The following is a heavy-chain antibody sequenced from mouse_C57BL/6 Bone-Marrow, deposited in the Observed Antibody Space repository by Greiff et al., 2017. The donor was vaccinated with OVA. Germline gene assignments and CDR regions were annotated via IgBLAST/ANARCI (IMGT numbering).Heavy chain of an antibody. CDR1: GFTFSSYG. CDR2: ISSGGSYT. Sequence: EVQRVESGGDLVKPGGSLKLSCAASGFTFSSYGMTWVRQTPDKRLEWVATISSGGSYTYYPDSVKGRSTITRDKAKNTPYMHMSSLKSENTEMYYVARAQIITTVVDYAMDDWGQGTSVTVAS. V-gene: IGHV5-6*01. D-gene: IGHD1-1*01. CDR3: ARAQIITTVVDYAMDD. J-gene: IGHJ4*01.